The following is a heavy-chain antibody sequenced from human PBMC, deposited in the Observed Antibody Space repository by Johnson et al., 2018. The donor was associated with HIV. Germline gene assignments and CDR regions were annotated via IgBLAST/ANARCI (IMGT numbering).Heavy chain of an antibody. V-gene: IGHV3-23*04. D-gene: IGHD6-13*01. CDR1: GFTVSSNY. Sequence: EVQLVESGGGLIQPGGSLRLSCAASGFTVSSNYMSWVRQAPGKGLEWVSAISGSGGSTYYADSVKGRFTISRDNSKNTLYLQMNSLRAEDTAVYYCAKDDTGYSSSFDAFDVWGQGTMVTVSS. CDR3: AKDDTGYSSSFDAFDV. CDR2: ISGSGGST. J-gene: IGHJ3*01.